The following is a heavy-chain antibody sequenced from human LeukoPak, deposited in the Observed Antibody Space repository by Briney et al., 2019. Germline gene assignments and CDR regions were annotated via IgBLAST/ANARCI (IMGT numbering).Heavy chain of an antibody. Sequence: SETLSLTCTVSGGSISSSSYYWGWIRQPPGRGLEWIGSIYYCGSTYYNPSLKSRVTISVDTSKNQFSLKLSSVTAADTAVYYCASLFRPEGALLWFGELSANYHNWFDPWGQGTRVIVSS. D-gene: IGHD3-10*01. CDR1: GGSISSSSYY. CDR3: ASLFRPEGALLWFGELSANYHNWFDP. V-gene: IGHV4-39*01. CDR2: IYYCGST. J-gene: IGHJ5*02.